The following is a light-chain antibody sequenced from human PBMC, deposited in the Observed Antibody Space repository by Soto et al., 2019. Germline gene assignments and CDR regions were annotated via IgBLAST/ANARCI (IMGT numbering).Light chain of an antibody. J-gene: IGKJ5*01. CDR2: GAS. Sequence: EIVMTQSPATLSVSPGERATLSCRASQSVSSNLAWYQHKPGQAPRLLIHGASTRATGVPARFSGSGSGTDFTLTISSLEPEDVAVYYCQQRSNWAITFGQGTRLEIK. CDR3: QQRSNWAIT. CDR1: QSVSSN. V-gene: IGKV3-11*01.